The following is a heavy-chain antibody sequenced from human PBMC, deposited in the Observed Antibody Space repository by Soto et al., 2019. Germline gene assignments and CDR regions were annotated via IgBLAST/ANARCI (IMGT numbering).Heavy chain of an antibody. V-gene: IGHV3-74*01. D-gene: IGHD5-12*01. J-gene: IGHJ1*01. Sequence: EVQLVESGGGLVQPGGSLRLSCAASGFSFSNYWMFWVRQPPGKGLVWVSHINSDGSTRTYADSVKGRITISRDNAKNTLNLQMNSLGAEDTALYYCVGVRRDGYNYWGQGTLVTVTS. CDR3: VGVRRDGYNY. CDR1: GFSFSNYW. CDR2: INSDGSTR.